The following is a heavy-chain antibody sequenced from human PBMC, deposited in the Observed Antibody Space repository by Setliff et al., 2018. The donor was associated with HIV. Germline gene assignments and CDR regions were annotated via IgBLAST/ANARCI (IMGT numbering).Heavy chain of an antibody. J-gene: IGHJ6*03. Sequence: PGVSLRLSCVASGLTFSNYWMHWVRQAPGKGLVWVSRIDSDGSNKYYADSVKGRFTISRDNSKSTLYLQMNSLRDGDTALYYCAKNTPSIINYPYYYYMDVWGKGTTVTVSS. CDR1: GLTFSNYW. CDR3: AKNTPSIINYPYYYYMDV. CDR2: IDSDGSNK. D-gene: IGHD1-7*01. V-gene: IGHV3-74*01.